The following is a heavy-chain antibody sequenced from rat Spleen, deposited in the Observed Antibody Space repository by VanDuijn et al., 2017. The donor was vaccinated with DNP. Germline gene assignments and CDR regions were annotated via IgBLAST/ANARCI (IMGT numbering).Heavy chain of an antibody. Sequence: EVRLQESGPGLVQPSQSLSLTCSVTGYSITSNYWAWIRKFPGNKMEWIGYINYSGSTGYNPSLKSRISIIRDTSKNQFFLQLNSVTTEDTATYYCARWTRYFDYWGQGVMVTVSS. D-gene: IGHD1-7*01. V-gene: IGHV3-1*01. CDR3: ARWTRYFDY. CDR2: INYSGST. J-gene: IGHJ2*01. CDR1: GYSITSNY.